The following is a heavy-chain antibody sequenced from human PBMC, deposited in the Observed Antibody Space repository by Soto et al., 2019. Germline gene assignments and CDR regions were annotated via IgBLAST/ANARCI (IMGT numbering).Heavy chain of an antibody. J-gene: IGHJ5*02. CDR2: ISAYNGNT. CDR3: GRGAVLLWFGELLNWFDP. D-gene: IGHD3-10*01. Sequence: ASVKVSCKASGYTFTSYGISWVRQAPGQGLEWMGWISAYNGNTNYAQKLQGRVTMTTDTSTSTAYMELRSLRSDDTALFYCGRGAVLLWFGELLNWFDPWGQRTLVTVSS. CDR1: GYTFTSYG. V-gene: IGHV1-18*01.